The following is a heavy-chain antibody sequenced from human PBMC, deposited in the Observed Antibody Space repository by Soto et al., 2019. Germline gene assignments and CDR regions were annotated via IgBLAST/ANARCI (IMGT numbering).Heavy chain of an antibody. CDR1: GFTFSSYA. V-gene: IGHV3-30-3*01. CDR3: ARDPPDDYDFDY. Sequence: QVQLVESGGGVVQPGRSLRLSCAASGFTFSSYAMHWVRQAPGKGLEWVAVISYDGSNKYYADSVKGRFTISRDNSKNTLYLQMNSLRAEDTAVYYCARDPPDDYDFDYWGQGTLVTVSS. CDR2: ISYDGSNK. J-gene: IGHJ4*02. D-gene: IGHD3-16*01.